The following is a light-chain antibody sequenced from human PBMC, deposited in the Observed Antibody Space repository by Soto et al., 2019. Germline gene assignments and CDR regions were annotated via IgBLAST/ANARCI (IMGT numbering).Light chain of an antibody. CDR2: GAS. J-gene: IGKJ1*01. Sequence: EIVMTQSPATLSVSPGEGATLSCRASQSVSSKLAWYQQKPGQAPSLLICGASTRATGIPARFSGSGSGTEFTLIISSLQSEDFAVYYCQQYGSSPTWTFGQGTKVDIK. V-gene: IGKV3-15*01. CDR1: QSVSSK. CDR3: QQYGSSPTWT.